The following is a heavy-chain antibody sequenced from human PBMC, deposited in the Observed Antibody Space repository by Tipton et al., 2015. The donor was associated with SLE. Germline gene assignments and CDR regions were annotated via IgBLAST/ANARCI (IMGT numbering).Heavy chain of an antibody. Sequence: TLSLTCTVSGGSISSHYWSWIRQPPGKGLEWIGEINHSGSTNYNPSLKSRVTISVDTSKNQFSLKLSSVTAADTAVYYCARGLSSGWSDWGQGTLVTVSS. CDR2: INHSGST. D-gene: IGHD6-19*01. CDR3: ARGLSSGWSD. V-gene: IGHV4-34*01. CDR1: GGSISSHY. J-gene: IGHJ4*02.